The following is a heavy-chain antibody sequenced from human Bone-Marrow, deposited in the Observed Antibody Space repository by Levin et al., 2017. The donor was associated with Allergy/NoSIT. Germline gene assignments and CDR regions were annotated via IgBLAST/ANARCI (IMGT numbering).Heavy chain of an antibody. CDR2: ISGPGGVT. D-gene: IGHD3-22*01. V-gene: IGHV3-23*01. J-gene: IGHJ4*02. CDR1: GLTFNNYA. Sequence: PGGSLRLSCAASGLTFNNYAMSWVRQTPGKGLEWVSAISGPGGVTYYADSVKGRFTISRDNSRDTLYLQMNSLRAEDTAVYYCAKGGAEVVPINWYFDSWGQGALVTVSS. CDR3: AKGGAEVVPINWYFDS.